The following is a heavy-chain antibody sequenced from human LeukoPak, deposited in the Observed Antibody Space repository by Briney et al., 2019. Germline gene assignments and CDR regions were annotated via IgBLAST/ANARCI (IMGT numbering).Heavy chain of an antibody. V-gene: IGHV1-24*01. CDR3: ATEVVVVAAISGRAFDI. Sequence: ASVKVSCKVSGYTLTELSMHWVRQAPGKGLEWRGGFDPEDGETIYAQKFQGRVTMTEDTSTDTAYMELSSLRSEDTAVYYCATEVVVVAAISGRAFDIWGQGTMVTVSS. CDR2: FDPEDGET. J-gene: IGHJ3*02. D-gene: IGHD2-15*01. CDR1: GYTLTELS.